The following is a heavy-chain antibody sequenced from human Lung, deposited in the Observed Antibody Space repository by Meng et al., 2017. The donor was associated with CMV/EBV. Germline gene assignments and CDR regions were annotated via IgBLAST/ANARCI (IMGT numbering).Heavy chain of an antibody. CDR2: ISYDGNNK. V-gene: IGHV3-30-3*01. D-gene: IGHD3-3*01. Sequence: GESLKISCVTSGFTFSNYIMHWVRQAPGKGLEWVGVISYDGNNKYYADSVKGRFTISRDNSKITLYLQMNSLRAEDTAVYYCAKDFWSAYYYFDSWGQRTLVTVSS. CDR3: AKDFWSAYYYFDS. CDR1: GFTFSNYI. J-gene: IGHJ4*02.